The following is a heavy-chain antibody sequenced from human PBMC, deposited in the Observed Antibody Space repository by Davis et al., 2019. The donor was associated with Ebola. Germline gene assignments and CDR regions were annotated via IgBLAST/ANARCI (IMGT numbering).Heavy chain of an antibody. Sequence: ASVKVSCKASGYTFTSYGISWVRQAPGQGLEWMGWINPNSGGTNYAQKFQGRVTMTRDTSISTAYMELSRLRSDDTAVYYCARDGGYCGGDCYSDYWGQGTLVTVSS. CDR2: INPNSGGT. CDR3: ARDGGYCGGDCYSDY. V-gene: IGHV1-2*02. CDR1: GYTFTSYG. J-gene: IGHJ4*02. D-gene: IGHD2-21*01.